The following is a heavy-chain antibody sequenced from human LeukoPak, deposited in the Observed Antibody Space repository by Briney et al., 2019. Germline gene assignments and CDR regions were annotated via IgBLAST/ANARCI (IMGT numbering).Heavy chain of an antibody. Sequence: GGSLRLSCAASGFTFSSYAMSWVRQAPGKGLEWVSAISGGGGSTYYADSVKGRFTISRDNSKNTLYLQMNSLRAEDTAVYYCAKDGLARSYSPYYFDYWGQGTLVTVSS. CDR3: AKDGLARSYSPYYFDY. CDR1: GFTFSSYA. V-gene: IGHV3-23*01. CDR2: ISGGGGST. J-gene: IGHJ4*02. D-gene: IGHD1-26*01.